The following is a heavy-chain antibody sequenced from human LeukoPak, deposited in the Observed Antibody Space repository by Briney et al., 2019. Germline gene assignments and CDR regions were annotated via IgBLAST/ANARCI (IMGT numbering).Heavy chain of an antibody. CDR2: ISGSGGST. D-gene: IGHD6-19*01. CDR1: GFTFSSYA. V-gene: IGHV3-23*01. CDR3: ARDGGIAVAGNFDY. J-gene: IGHJ4*02. Sequence: GGSLRLSCAASGFTFSSYAMSWVRQAPGKGLEWVSAISGSGGSTYYADSVKGRFTISRDNSKNTLYLQMNSLRAEDTAVYYCARDGGIAVAGNFDYWGQGTLVTVSS.